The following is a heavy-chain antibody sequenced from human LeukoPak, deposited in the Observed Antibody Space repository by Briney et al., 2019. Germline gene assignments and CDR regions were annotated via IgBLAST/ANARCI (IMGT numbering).Heavy chain of an antibody. CDR2: ISSSGSTI. D-gene: IGHD3-22*01. V-gene: IGHV3-11*01. J-gene: IGHJ5*02. CDR1: GFTFSDYY. Sequence: PGGSLRLSCAASGFTFSDYYMSWIRQAPGKGLEWVSYISSSGSTIYYADSVKGRFTISRDNSKNTLYLQMNSLRAEDTAVYYCASLGYYYDSSGYRHWFDPWGQGTLVTVSS. CDR3: ASLGYYYDSSGYRHWFDP.